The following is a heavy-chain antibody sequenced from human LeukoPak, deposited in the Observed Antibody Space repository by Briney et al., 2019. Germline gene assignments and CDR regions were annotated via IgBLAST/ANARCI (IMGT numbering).Heavy chain of an antibody. V-gene: IGHV3-30*18. CDR3: AKVRAAAGAYFDY. Sequence: PGGSLRLSCAASGFTFSSYGMHWVRQAPGKGLEWVAVISYDGSNKYYADSVKGRFTISGDNSKNTLYLQMNSLRAEDTAVYYCAKVRAAAGAYFDYWGQGTLVTVSS. D-gene: IGHD6-13*01. J-gene: IGHJ4*02. CDR1: GFTFSSYG. CDR2: ISYDGSNK.